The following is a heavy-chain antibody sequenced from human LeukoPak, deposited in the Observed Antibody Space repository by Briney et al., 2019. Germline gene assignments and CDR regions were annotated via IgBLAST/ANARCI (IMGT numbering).Heavy chain of an antibody. CDR2: INPNTGGT. CDR3: ARALYTGRSYLATFSPTNLDY. CDR1: GYTFTSYG. D-gene: IGHD3-16*01. J-gene: IGHJ4*02. Sequence: GASVKVSCKASGYTFTSYGISWVRQAPGQGLEWMGWINPNTGGTNYAQKFQGRVTMTRDTSISTPYMELSWLRSDDTAVYYCARALYTGRSYLATFSPTNLDYWGQGTLVTASS. V-gene: IGHV1-2*02.